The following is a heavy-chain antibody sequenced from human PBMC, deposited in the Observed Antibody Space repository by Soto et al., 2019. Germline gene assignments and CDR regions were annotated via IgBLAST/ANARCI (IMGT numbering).Heavy chain of an antibody. CDR3: ARVGYVTNYGMAV. CDR1: GGTFSSYP. Sequence: QVQLVQSGAEVKKPGSSVKVSCKASGGTFSSYPLNWVRQAPGQGLEWMGGIIPFFGTSNYAQKFQGRVTITADEPTSTVYMELRSLTSEDTAVYFCARVGYVTNYGMAVWGQGTTVTVSS. D-gene: IGHD2-8*02. CDR2: IIPFFGTS. V-gene: IGHV1-69*01. J-gene: IGHJ6*02.